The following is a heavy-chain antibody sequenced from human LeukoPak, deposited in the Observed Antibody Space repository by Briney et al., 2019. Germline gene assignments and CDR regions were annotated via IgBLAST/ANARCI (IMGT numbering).Heavy chain of an antibody. J-gene: IGHJ4*02. D-gene: IGHD6-19*01. CDR2: ISSSGSTI. CDR1: GFTFSDYY. Sequence: GGSLRLSCAASGFTFSDYYMSWIRQAPGKGLEWVSYISSSGSTIYYADSVKGRFTISRDNAKNSLYLQMNSLRAEDTAVYYCANGVGQWLVTYYFDYWGQGTLVTVSS. V-gene: IGHV3-11*01. CDR3: ANGVGQWLVTYYFDY.